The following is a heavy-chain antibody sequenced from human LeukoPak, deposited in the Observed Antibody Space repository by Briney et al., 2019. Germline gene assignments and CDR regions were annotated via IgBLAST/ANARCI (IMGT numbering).Heavy chain of an antibody. J-gene: IGHJ4*02. CDR3: ARDSVVGVATWDY. Sequence: GGSLRLSCAVSGFIFSSYSMNWVRQAPGKGLEWVSSISTSSIYIYYADSVKGRFTISRDNAKNSLYLQMNSLRVEDTAFYYCARDSVVGVATWDYWGQGTLVTVSS. D-gene: IGHD2-15*01. V-gene: IGHV3-21*04. CDR1: GFIFSSYS. CDR2: ISTSSIYI.